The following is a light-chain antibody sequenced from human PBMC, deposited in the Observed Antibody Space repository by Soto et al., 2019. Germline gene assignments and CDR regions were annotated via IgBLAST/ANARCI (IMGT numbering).Light chain of an antibody. J-gene: IGLJ3*02. V-gene: IGLV1-47*02. CDR2: SDD. Sequence: QSVLTQPPSASGTPGQKVTISCSGASSNIGNNFVSWYQQVPGTAPKLLIYSDDPRPSGVPDRVSGSKSGTSASLAISGLRSEDEADYYCSTWDASLSGRVFGGGTKLTVL. CDR1: SSNIGNNF. CDR3: STWDASLSGRV.